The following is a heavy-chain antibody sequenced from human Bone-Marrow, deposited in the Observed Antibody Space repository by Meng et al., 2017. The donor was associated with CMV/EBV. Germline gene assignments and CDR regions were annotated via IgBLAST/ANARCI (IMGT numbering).Heavy chain of an antibody. D-gene: IGHD3-3*01. CDR3: AKGVFWSDEPPYFDY. J-gene: IGHJ4*02. CDR2: ISSSGSTI. CDR1: GFTVSSNY. V-gene: IGHV3-11*01. Sequence: GESLKISCAASGFTVSSNYMSWVRQAPGKGLEWVSYISSSGSTIYYADAVKGRFTISRDNSKNTLYLQMNSLRAEDTAVYYCAKGVFWSDEPPYFDYWGQGTLVTVSS.